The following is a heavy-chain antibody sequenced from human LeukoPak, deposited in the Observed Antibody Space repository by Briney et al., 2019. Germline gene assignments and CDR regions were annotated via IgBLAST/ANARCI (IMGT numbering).Heavy chain of an antibody. Sequence: GESLKISCKGSGYSFTTYWIGWVRQMPGKGLEWMGIIYPGDSDTRYSPSFQGQVTISADRSISTAYLQWSSLKASDTAVYYCARHLLWFGEHYYMDVWGKGTTVTVSS. D-gene: IGHD3-10*01. CDR2: IYPGDSDT. CDR3: ARHLLWFGEHYYMDV. V-gene: IGHV5-51*01. J-gene: IGHJ6*03. CDR1: GYSFTTYW.